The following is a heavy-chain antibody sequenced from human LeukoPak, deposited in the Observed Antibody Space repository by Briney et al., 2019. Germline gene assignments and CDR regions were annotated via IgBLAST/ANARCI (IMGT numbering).Heavy chain of an antibody. CDR1: GGSISSSSYY. V-gene: IGHV4-39*01. CDR3: ARHAFSIVGATTGGYYYYYMDV. D-gene: IGHD1-26*01. CDR2: IYYSGST. Sequence: SETLSLTCTVFGGSISSSSYYWGWIRQPPGKGLEWIGSIYYSGSTYYNPSLKSRVTISVDTSKNQFSLKLSSVTAADTAVYYCARHAFSIVGATTGGYYYYYMDVWGKGTTVTVSS. J-gene: IGHJ6*03.